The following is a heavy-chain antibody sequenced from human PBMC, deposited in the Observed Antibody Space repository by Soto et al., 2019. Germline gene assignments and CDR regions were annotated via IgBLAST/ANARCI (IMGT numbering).Heavy chain of an antibody. V-gene: IGHV4-59*01. J-gene: IGHJ3*02. CDR2: IYYSGST. CDR1: GGSISSYY. Sequence: QVQLQESGPGLVKPSETLSLTCTVSGGSISSYYWSWIRQPPGKGLEWIGYIYYSGSTNYNPSLKSRVTISVDTSKNQFSLKLSSVTAADTAVYYCARYGYFDWLRPPSAFDIWGQGTMVTVSS. CDR3: ARYGYFDWLRPPSAFDI. D-gene: IGHD3-9*01.